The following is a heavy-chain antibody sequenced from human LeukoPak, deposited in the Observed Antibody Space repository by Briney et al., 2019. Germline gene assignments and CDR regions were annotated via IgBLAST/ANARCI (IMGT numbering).Heavy chain of an antibody. CDR3: ARRYCSSTSCHYFDY. CDR1: GYTFTSYD. CDR2: MNPNSGNT. Sequence: ASVKVSCKASGYTFTSYDINWVRQATGQGLEWMGWMNPNSGNTGYAQKFQGRVTMTRNTSISTAYMELSSLKSEDTAVYYYARRYCSSTSCHYFDYWGQGTLVTVSS. V-gene: IGHV1-8*01. J-gene: IGHJ4*02. D-gene: IGHD2-2*01.